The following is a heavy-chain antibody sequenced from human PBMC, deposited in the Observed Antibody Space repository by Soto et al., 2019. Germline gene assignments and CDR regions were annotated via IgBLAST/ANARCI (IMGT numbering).Heavy chain of an antibody. CDR2: SSAHNGNT. CDR3: ARGRYGDY. D-gene: IGHD1-1*01. CDR1: GYTFTSYG. J-gene: IGHJ4*02. V-gene: IGHV1-18*01. Sequence: QVHLVQSGAEVKKPGASVKVSCKASGYTFTSYGITWVRQAPGQGLEWMGWSSAHNGNTDYAQKPQGRVIVTRDTSTSTAYMELRSLRSDDTAVSYCARGRYGDYWGQGALVTVSS.